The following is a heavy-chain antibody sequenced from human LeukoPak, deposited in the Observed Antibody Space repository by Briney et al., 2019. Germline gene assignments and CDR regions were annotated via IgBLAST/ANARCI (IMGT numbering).Heavy chain of an antibody. V-gene: IGHV1-46*01. J-gene: IGHJ6*02. CDR2: INPRDAST. Sequence: GASVKVSCKASGYTFTSYYMHWVRQAPGRGLEWMGIINPRDASTTYAQKFQGRVTMTRDTSTRTAYMDLSSLRSEDTAVYYCATWGSSSSPLPGMDVWGQGTTVTVSS. CDR3: ATWGSSSSPLPGMDV. CDR1: GYTFTSYY. D-gene: IGHD6-13*01.